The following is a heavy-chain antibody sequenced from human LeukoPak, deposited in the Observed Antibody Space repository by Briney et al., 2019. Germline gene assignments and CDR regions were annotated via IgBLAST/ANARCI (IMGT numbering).Heavy chain of an antibody. Sequence: PGESLKISCKGSGYSFTRYWIAWVRQMPGKGLEWMGIIYPGDPDTRYSPSFQGQVTISADKSISTAYLQWSSLKASDIAMYYCARPAGRVGALDAFDIWGQGTMVTVSS. V-gene: IGHV5-51*01. CDR1: GYSFTRYW. J-gene: IGHJ3*02. D-gene: IGHD1-26*01. CDR2: IYPGDPDT. CDR3: ARPAGRVGALDAFDI.